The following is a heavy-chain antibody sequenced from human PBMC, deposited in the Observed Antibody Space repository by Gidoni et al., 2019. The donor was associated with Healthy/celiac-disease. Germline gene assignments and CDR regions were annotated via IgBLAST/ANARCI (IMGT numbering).Heavy chain of an antibody. CDR1: GFTFTTSP. Sequence: EVQLLESGGGLVQPGGSLRLSCAASGFTFTTSPLSLVPRAPRTGPGKGLEWVSAISGSGGSTYYADSVKGRFTISRDNSKNTLYLQMNSLRAEDTAVYYCAKGARRTPITMIVVAPQPPEYFQHWGQGTLVTVSS. V-gene: IGHV3-23*01. J-gene: IGHJ1*01. CDR3: AKGARRTPITMIVVAPQPPEYFQH. CDR2: ISGSGGST. D-gene: IGHD3-22*01.